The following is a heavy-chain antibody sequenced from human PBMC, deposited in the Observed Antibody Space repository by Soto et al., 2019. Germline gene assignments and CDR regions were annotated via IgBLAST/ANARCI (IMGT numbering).Heavy chain of an antibody. CDR1: GGSISSGGYY. Sequence: SETLSLTCTVFGGSISSGGYYWSWIRQHPGKGLEWIGYIYYSGSTYYNPSLKSRVTISVDTSKNQFSLKLSSVTAADTAVYYCARGATYYDILAGYSPKYYFDYWGQGTLVTVSS. V-gene: IGHV4-31*03. CDR2: IYYSGST. D-gene: IGHD3-9*01. J-gene: IGHJ4*02. CDR3: ARGATYYDILAGYSPKYYFDY.